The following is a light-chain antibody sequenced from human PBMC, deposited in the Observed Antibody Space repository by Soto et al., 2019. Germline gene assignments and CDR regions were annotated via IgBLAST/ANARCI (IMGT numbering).Light chain of an antibody. CDR3: QQYNTYWT. V-gene: IGKV1-5*01. CDR2: DAS. CDR1: QTIDTW. J-gene: IGKJ1*01. Sequence: DIQMTQSPSTLSASVGDRVTITCRASQTIDTWLAWYQQKPGKAPKVLIYDASSLESGVPSRFSGSGSGTEFTLTISSLQPDDFATYYCQQYNTYWTFGQGTKVDI.